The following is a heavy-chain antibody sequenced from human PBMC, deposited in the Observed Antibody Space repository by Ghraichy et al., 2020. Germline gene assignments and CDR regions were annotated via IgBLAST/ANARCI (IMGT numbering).Heavy chain of an antibody. V-gene: IGHV2-70*01. J-gene: IGHJ6*02. CDR3: ARISGRIWSGNYGMDV. D-gene: IGHD3-3*01. CDR2: IDWDDDK. CDR1: GFSLSTSGMC. Sequence: SGPTLVKPTQTLTLTCTFSGFSLSTSGMCVSWIRQPPGKALEWLALIDWDDDKYYSTSLKTRLTISKDTSKNQVVLTMTNMDPVDTATYYCARISGRIWSGNYGMDVWGQGTTVTVSS.